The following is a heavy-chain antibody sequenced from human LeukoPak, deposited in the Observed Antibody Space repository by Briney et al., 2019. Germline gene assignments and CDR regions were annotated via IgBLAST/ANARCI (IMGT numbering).Heavy chain of an antibody. CDR3: AKDISHRDCTNGVCYYMDV. V-gene: IGHV3-23*01. CDR2: ISGSGGST. Sequence: PGGSLRLSCAASGFTFSSYAMSWVRQAPGKGLEWVSAISGSGGSTYYADSVKGRFTISRDNSKNTLYLQMNSLRAEDTALYYCAKDISHRDCTNGVCYYMDVWGKGTTVTVSS. D-gene: IGHD2-8*01. J-gene: IGHJ6*03. CDR1: GFTFSSYA.